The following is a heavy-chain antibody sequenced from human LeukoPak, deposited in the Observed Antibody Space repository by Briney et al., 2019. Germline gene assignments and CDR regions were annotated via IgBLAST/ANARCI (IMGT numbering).Heavy chain of an antibody. D-gene: IGHD4-17*01. CDR3: ARRVDYGDYYDY. CDR2: MNPNSGNT. Sequence: GASVKVSCKASGYTFTSYDINWVRQATGQGLEWMGWMNPNSGNTGYAQKFQGRVTITRNTSISTAYMELSSLRSEDTAVYYCARRVDYGDYYDYWGQGTLVTVSS. CDR1: GYTFTSYD. J-gene: IGHJ4*02. V-gene: IGHV1-8*03.